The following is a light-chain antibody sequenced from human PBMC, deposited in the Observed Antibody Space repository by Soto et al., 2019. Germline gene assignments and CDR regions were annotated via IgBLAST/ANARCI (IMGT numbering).Light chain of an antibody. Sequence: QSVLTQPPSASGTPGQRVTISCSGSSSNIGGNFVSWYQQLPGTAPKLLIYDNHERPSGIPDRFSGSKSGTSATLGITGLQTGDEADYFCGTWDSSLSAFVFGSGTKLTVL. CDR2: DNH. V-gene: IGLV1-51*01. CDR3: GTWDSSLSAFV. CDR1: SSNIGGNF. J-gene: IGLJ1*01.